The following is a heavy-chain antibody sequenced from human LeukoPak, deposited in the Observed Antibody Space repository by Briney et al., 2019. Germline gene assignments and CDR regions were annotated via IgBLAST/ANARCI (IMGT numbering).Heavy chain of an antibody. CDR1: GFTFSSDA. CDR3: AKDRGRMWVQVAN. D-gene: IGHD2-15*01. J-gene: IGHJ4*02. CDR2: ISGSGDST. Sequence: GGSQRLSCIGTGFTFSSDAMGWVRQAPGKGLEWVSGISGSGDSTYYADSVKGRFTISRDNSKNTLYLQMNSLRVEDTAVYYCAKDRGRMWVQVANWGQGTLVTVSS. V-gene: IGHV3-23*01.